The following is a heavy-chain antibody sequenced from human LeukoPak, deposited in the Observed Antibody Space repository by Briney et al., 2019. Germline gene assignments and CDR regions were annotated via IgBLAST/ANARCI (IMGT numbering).Heavy chain of an antibody. CDR2: IYHSGST. D-gene: IGHD2-2*01. J-gene: IGHJ3*02. CDR3: ARQGRVDCSSTSCPYAFDI. CDR1: GYSISSGYY. V-gene: IGHV4-38-2*01. Sequence: SETLSLTCVVSGYSISSGYYWGWIRQPPGKGLEWIGSIYHSGSTYYNPSLKSRVTISVDTSKNQFSLKLSSVTAADTAVYYCARQGRVDCSSTSCPYAFDIWGQGTMVTVSS.